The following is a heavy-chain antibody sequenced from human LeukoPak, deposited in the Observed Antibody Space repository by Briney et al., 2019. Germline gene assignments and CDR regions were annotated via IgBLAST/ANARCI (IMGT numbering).Heavy chain of an antibody. Sequence: PSETLSLTCAVYGGSFSGYYWSWIRQPPGKGLEWIGYLYHSGTPRYNPSLKSRVTISADTSKNQFFLNLNSTTAADTAVYYCARRRGWKQQLVYFDYWGQGTLATVSS. CDR1: GGSFSGYY. J-gene: IGHJ4*02. D-gene: IGHD6-13*01. V-gene: IGHV4-59*08. CDR2: LYHSGTP. CDR3: ARRRGWKQQLVYFDY.